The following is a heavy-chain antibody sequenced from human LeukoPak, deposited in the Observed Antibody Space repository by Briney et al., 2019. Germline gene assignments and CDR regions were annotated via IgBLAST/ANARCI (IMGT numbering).Heavy chain of an antibody. CDR1: GFTFSRHW. CDR2: IKQGGNEK. J-gene: IGHJ4*02. V-gene: IGHV3-7*01. D-gene: IGHD3-22*01. Sequence: GGSLRLSCAASGFTFSRHWMSWVRQAPGKGLEWVADIKQGGNEKNYLDSVKGRFTISRDNAKNSLYLQMNSLRAEDTAVYYCARDSYGGYYPPDYWGQGTLVTVSS. CDR3: ARDSYGGYYPPDY.